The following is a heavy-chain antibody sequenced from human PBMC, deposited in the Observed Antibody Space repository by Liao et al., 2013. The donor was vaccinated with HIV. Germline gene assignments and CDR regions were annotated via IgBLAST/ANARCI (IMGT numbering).Heavy chain of an antibody. Sequence: QLQLQESGPGLVKPSETLSLTCTVSGGSISSSSYYWGWIRQPPGKGLEWIGRIFTSGSTNYNPSLKSRVTMSVDTSKNQFSLSLRSVTAADTAVYYCARDGYSYGPFYYYYYMDVWGKGTTVTVSS. D-gene: IGHD5-18*01. CDR2: IFTSGST. CDR3: ARDGYSYGPFYYYYYMDV. CDR1: GGSISSSSYY. V-gene: IGHV4-39*07. J-gene: IGHJ6*03.